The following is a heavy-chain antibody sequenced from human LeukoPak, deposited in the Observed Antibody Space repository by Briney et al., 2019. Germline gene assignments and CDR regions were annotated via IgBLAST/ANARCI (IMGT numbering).Heavy chain of an antibody. CDR3: ARDFSYYYDSSGYLLDY. D-gene: IGHD3-22*01. CDR1: GGTFSSYA. J-gene: IGHJ4*02. CDR2: IIPIFGTA. Sequence: ASVKVSCKVSGGTFSSYAISWVRQAPGQGLEWMGGIIPIFGTANYAQKFQGRVTITADESTSTAYMELSSLRSEDTAVYYCARDFSYYYDSSGYLLDYWGQGTLVTVSS. V-gene: IGHV1-69*13.